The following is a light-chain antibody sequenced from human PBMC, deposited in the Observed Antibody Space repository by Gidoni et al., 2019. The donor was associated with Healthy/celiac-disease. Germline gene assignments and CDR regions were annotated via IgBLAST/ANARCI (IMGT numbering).Light chain of an antibody. CDR3: CSYAGSYTFDV. CDR1: SSDVGGYNY. J-gene: IGLJ1*01. Sequence: QSSLTQPRSVSGSPGQSVTSSCTGTSSDVGGYNYVSCYQPHPGKVPKLMIYDVSKRPSGVPDRFSGSKSGNTASLTISGLQAEDEADYYCCSYAGSYTFDVFGTGTKATVL. CDR2: DVS. V-gene: IGLV2-11*01.